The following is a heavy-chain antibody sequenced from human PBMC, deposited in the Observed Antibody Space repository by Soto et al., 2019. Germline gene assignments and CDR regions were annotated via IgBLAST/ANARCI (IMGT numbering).Heavy chain of an antibody. CDR2: ISYDGSNK. J-gene: IGHJ3*02. D-gene: IGHD5-18*01. CDR3: ARRVDTAMVTYAFDI. Sequence: PGGSLRLSCAASGFSFSDYVMHWVRQAPGKGLEWVAVISYDGSNKYYADSVKGRFTISRDNSKNTLYLQMNSLRAEDTAVYYCARRVDTAMVTYAFDIWGQGTMVTVSS. CDR1: GFSFSDYV. V-gene: IGHV3-30*19.